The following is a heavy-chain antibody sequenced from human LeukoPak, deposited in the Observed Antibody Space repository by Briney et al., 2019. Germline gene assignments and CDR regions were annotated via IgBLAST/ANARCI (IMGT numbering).Heavy chain of an antibody. D-gene: IGHD5-24*01. CDR2: IYTSGSS. CDR3: ARGRRDGYNYYFDY. CDR1: GGSISSYY. V-gene: IGHV4-4*07. Sequence: SETLSLTCTVSGGSISSYYWSWIRQPAGKGLEWIGCIYTSGSSNYSPSLKSRVTMSVDTSKGQFSLKLSYVTAADTAVYYCARGRRDGYNYYFDYWGQGTLVTVSS. J-gene: IGHJ4*02.